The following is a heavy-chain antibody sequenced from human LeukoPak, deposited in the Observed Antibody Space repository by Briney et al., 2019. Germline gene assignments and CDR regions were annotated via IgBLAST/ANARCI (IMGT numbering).Heavy chain of an antibody. V-gene: IGHV3-23*01. D-gene: IGHD3-22*01. CDR3: AKVRRGFYDSSGYSPTFDY. J-gene: IGHJ4*02. CDR1: GFTFSSYA. CDR2: ISGSGGST. Sequence: GGSLRLSCAASGFTFSSYAMNWVRQAPGKGLEWVSAISGSGGSTYYADSVKGRFTISRDNSKNTLYLQMNSLRAEDTAVYYCAKVRRGFYDSSGYSPTFDYWGQGTLVTVSS.